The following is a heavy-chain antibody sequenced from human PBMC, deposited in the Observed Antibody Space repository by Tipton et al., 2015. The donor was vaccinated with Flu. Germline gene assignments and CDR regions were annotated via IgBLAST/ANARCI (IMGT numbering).Heavy chain of an antibody. V-gene: IGHV4-34*01. CDR2: INHSGST. J-gene: IGHJ5*02. D-gene: IGHD3-3*01. Sequence: TLSLTCAVYGGSFSGYYWSWIRQPPGKGLEWIGEINHSGSTNYNPSLKSRVTISVDTSKNQFSLKLSSVTAADTAVYYCARGRSPEITIFGVRVATRVLGAPVALDPWGQGTLVTVSS. CDR3: ARGRSPEITIFGVRVATRVLGAPVALDP. CDR1: GGSFSGYY.